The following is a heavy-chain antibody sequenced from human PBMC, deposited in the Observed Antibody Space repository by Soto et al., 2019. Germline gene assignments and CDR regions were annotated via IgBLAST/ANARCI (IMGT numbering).Heavy chain of an antibody. Sequence: ASVKVSCKASGGTFSSYAISWVRQAPGQGLEWMGGIIPIFGTANYAQKFQGRVTITADESTSTAYMELSSLRSEDTAVYYCARGHSSSPFNWFDPWGQGTLVTVSS. D-gene: IGHD6-13*01. CDR3: ARGHSSSPFNWFDP. CDR2: IIPIFGTA. V-gene: IGHV1-69*13. J-gene: IGHJ5*02. CDR1: GGTFSSYA.